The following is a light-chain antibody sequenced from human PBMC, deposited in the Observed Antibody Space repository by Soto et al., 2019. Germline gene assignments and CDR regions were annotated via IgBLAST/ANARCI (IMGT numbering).Light chain of an antibody. CDR3: QQYCSSAWT. J-gene: IGKJ1*01. Sequence: EIVLTQSPGTLSLSPGERATLSCRASQSISSSYLAWYQQKPGQAPRALIYGASSRATGIPDRFSGSGSGTDFTLTSSSLEPEEFAGYYCQQYCSSAWTFGQGTKVEI. CDR2: GAS. V-gene: IGKV3-20*01. CDR1: QSISSSY.